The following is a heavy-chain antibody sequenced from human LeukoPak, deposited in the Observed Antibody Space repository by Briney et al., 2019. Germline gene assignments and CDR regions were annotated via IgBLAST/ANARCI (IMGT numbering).Heavy chain of an antibody. CDR3: ARAGGSTVSHSDY. CDR2: ISSSSSYI. CDR1: GFTFSSYS. V-gene: IGHV3-21*01. Sequence: PGGSLRLSCAASGFTFSSYSMNWVRQAPGKGLEWVSSISSSSSYIYYADSVKGRFTISKDNAKNSLYLQMNSLRAEDTAVYYCARAGGSTVSHSDYWGQGTLVTVSS. D-gene: IGHD4-17*01. J-gene: IGHJ4*02.